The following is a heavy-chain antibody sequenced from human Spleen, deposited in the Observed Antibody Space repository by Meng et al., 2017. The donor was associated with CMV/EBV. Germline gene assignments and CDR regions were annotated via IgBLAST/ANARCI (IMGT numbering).Heavy chain of an antibody. V-gene: IGHV3-11*04. CDR2: ISSSGSTI. Sequence: AADGFNFSDYWRSWISQAPGKGLEWISYISSSGSTIYYRDSVKGRFTISRDNAKNSLYLQMNSLRAEDTAVYYCARNHLAVAGTLGYWGQGTLVTVSS. CDR1: GFNFSDYW. D-gene: IGHD6-19*01. J-gene: IGHJ4*02. CDR3: ARNHLAVAGTLGY.